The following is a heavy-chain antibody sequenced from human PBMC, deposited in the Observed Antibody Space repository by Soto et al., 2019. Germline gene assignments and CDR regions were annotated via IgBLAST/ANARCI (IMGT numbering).Heavy chain of an antibody. J-gene: IGHJ4*02. Sequence: EVELLESGGGLVQPGGSLRLSCAASGFTSSNYAMSWVRQSPGKGLEWLSSIRGSGETTYYADSVKGRVNISRDNDKNTLYLQINSLTAGDTAVYYCAKGGTTTNIILDSWGPGTPVTVSA. CDR2: IRGSGETT. V-gene: IGHV3-23*01. D-gene: IGHD1-1*01. CDR3: AKGGTTTNIILDS. CDR1: GFTSSNYA.